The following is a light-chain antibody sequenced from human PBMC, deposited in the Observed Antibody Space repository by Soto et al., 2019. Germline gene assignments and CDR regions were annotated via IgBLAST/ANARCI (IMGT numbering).Light chain of an antibody. V-gene: IGKV1-5*01. CDR3: QQHSSFPYT. CDR2: DAS. CDR1: ESISNW. Sequence: DIPMTQSPSTLSASGGDRVTITCRASESISNWLAWYQQRPGKAPNLLIYDASSLESGVPSRFSGSGSGTEFTLTTSSLQPDYFATYYCQQHSSFPYTFGQRTKLEIK. J-gene: IGKJ2*01.